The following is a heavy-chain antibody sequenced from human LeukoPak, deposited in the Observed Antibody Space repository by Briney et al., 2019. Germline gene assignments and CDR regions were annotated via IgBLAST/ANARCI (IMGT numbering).Heavy chain of an antibody. CDR3: ARDYDILTGSHY. J-gene: IGHJ4*02. V-gene: IGHV1-18*01. D-gene: IGHD3-9*01. Sequence: ASVKVSCTASGYTFVTYGINWVRQAPGQGLEWMGWISAYNGNKKYAQKFQGRVTMTTDTSTSTAYMELRSLRSDDTAVYYCARDYDILTGSHYWGQGTLVIVS. CDR1: GYTFVTYG. CDR2: ISAYNGNK.